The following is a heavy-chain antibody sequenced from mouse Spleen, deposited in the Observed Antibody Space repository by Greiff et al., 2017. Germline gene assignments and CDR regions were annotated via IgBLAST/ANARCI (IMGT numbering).Heavy chain of an antibody. J-gene: IGHJ2*01. Sequence: LVESGPELVKPGASVKMSCKASGYTFTSYVMHWVKQKPGQGLEWIGYINPYNDGTKYNEKFKGKATLTSDKSSSTAYMELSSLTSEDSAVYFCASSGQRGSFDYWGQGTTLTVSS. CDR1: GYTFTSYV. V-gene: IGHV1-14*01. CDR2: INPYNDGT. CDR3: ASSGQRGSFDY. D-gene: IGHD3-1*01.